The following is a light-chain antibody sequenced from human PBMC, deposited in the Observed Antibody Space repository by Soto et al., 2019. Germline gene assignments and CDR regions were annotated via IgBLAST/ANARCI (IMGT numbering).Light chain of an antibody. CDR3: QQYDSSWT. V-gene: IGKV3-20*01. J-gene: IGKJ1*01. CDR2: GVS. CDR1: QSVPSNF. Sequence: EIVLTQSPGTLSLSPGERATLSCRASQSVPSNFLAWYQQKPGQAPILLIYGVSRRATGIPDRFSGSGSGTDFSLTISSVEPEDFAGYYCQQYDSSWTFGQGTKLEIK.